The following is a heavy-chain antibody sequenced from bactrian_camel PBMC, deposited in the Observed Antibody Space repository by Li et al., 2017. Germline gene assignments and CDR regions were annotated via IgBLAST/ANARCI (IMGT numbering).Heavy chain of an antibody. CDR1: NHSPSIWC. CDR2: ILSAYSTT. D-gene: IGHD2*01. Sequence: HVQLVESGGGSVQAGGSLKLSCVSQNHSPSIWCMAWFRQAPGKERERVATILSAYSTTSYADSVKGRFTISQDNAKNTVYLQMNSLKPDDTAMYYCAADDPACGGSWCSPVATRDYVYKGQGTQVTVS. J-gene: IGHJ4*01. V-gene: IGHV3-3*01.